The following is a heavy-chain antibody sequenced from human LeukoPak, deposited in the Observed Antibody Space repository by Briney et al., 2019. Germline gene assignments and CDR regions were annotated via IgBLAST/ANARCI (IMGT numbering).Heavy chain of an antibody. J-gene: IGHJ4*02. CDR3: ARDWGSGRYYDSSGYSDY. Sequence: GGSLRLSCAASGFTVSSNYMSWVRQAPGKGLEWVSVIYSGSSSTYYTDSVKGRFTISRDNAKNSLYLQMNSLRAEDTAVYYCARDWGSGRYYDSSGYSDYWGQGTLVTVSS. D-gene: IGHD3-22*01. CDR1: GFTVSSNY. V-gene: IGHV3-53*01. CDR2: IYSGSSST.